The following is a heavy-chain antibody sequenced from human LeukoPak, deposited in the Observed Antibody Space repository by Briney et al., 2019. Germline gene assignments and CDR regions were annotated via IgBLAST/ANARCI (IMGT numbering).Heavy chain of an antibody. CDR1: GGTFSSYA. CDR2: IIPILGIA. J-gene: IGHJ6*02. V-gene: IGHV1-69*04. Sequence: SVKVSCKASGGTFSSYAISWVRQAPGQGLEWMGRIIPILGIANYAQKFQGRVTITADKSTSTAYMELSSLRSEDTAVYYCARVPPTVTTYYYYGMDVWGQGTTVTVSS. CDR3: ARVPPTVTTYYYYGMDV. D-gene: IGHD4-17*01.